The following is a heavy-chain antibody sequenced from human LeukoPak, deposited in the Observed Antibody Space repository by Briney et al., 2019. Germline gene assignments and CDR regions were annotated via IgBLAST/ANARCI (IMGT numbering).Heavy chain of an antibody. V-gene: IGHV4-39*02. J-gene: IGHJ4*02. CDR3: ARVRCTSTNCDRGVFDY. CDR2: MFHSGST. D-gene: IGHD2-2*01. CDR1: GVSINSGDYY. Sequence: PSETLSLTCTVSGVSINSGDYYWGWIRQPPGKGLEWIGTMFHSGSTHYNPSLKSRVTMSVDTSNNHFSLKLTSMTAADTAVFYRARVRCTSTNCDRGVFDYWGQGTLVTVSS.